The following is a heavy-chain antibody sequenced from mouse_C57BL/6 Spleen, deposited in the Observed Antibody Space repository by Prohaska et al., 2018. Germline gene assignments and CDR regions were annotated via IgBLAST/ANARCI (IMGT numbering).Heavy chain of an antibody. D-gene: IGHD1-3*01. CDR2: IRLKSDNYAT. CDR3: TAYKDWFAY. J-gene: IGHJ3*01. CDR1: GFTFSNYW. Sequence: EVKLEESGGGLVQPGGSMKLSCVASGFTFSNYWMNWVRQSPEKGLEWVAQIRLKSDNYATHYAESVKGRFTISRDDSKSSVYLQMNNLRAEDTGIYYCTAYKDWFAYWGQGTLVTVSA. V-gene: IGHV6-3*01.